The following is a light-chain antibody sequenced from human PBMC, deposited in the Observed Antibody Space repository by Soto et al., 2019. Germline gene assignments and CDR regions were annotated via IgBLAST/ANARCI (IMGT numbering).Light chain of an antibody. Sequence: DIQMTQSPSSVSASVGDRVTITCRASQAISSWLVWYQQKPGKAPKFLISAASSLRSGVPSRFSVSGSGTEFTLTISSLQPEDFATYYCQQAHNLTPLPFGGGTKVEI. V-gene: IGKV1-12*01. J-gene: IGKJ4*01. CDR2: AAS. CDR3: QQAHNLTPLP. CDR1: QAISSW.